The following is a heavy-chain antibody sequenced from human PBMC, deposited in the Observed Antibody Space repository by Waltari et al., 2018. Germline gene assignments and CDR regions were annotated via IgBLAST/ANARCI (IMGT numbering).Heavy chain of an antibody. Sequence: EVQLVESGGGLVKPGGSLRLSCAASGFTFSSYSMNWVRQAPGKGLGWVSSISSSSSYIYYADSVKGRFTISRDNAKNSLYLQMNSLRAEDTAVYYCARESDIVVVVAATFDYWGQGTLVTVSS. V-gene: IGHV3-21*01. CDR3: ARESDIVVVVAATFDY. CDR2: ISSSSSYI. D-gene: IGHD2-15*01. J-gene: IGHJ4*02. CDR1: GFTFSSYS.